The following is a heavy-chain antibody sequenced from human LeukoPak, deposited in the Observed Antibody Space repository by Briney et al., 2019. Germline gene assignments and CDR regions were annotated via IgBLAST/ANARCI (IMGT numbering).Heavy chain of an antibody. V-gene: IGHV4-59*12. CDR2: LYYTGST. CDR1: GDSMSRNY. CDR3: AREAATGYSGGWSP. Sequence: SETLSLTCTVSGDSMSRNYWSLIRQSPGKGLEWIGYLYYTGSTNYNPSLKSRVTISVDTSKNQFSLKLSSVTAADTAVYYCAREAATGYSGGWSPWGQGTLVTVSS. J-gene: IGHJ5*02. D-gene: IGHD6-19*01.